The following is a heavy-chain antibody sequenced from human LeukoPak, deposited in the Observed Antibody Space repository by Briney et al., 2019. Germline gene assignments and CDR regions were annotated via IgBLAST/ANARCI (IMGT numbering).Heavy chain of an antibody. Sequence: GSSVKVSCKASGGTFSSYAISWVRQAPGQGLEWMGGIIPIFGTANYAQKFQGRVTITADESTSTAYMELRSLRSDDTAVYYCARDPDSKYSSSWTDYWGQGTLVTVSS. CDR2: IIPIFGTA. D-gene: IGHD6-13*01. CDR1: GGTFSSYA. J-gene: IGHJ4*02. CDR3: ARDPDSKYSSSWTDY. V-gene: IGHV1-69*01.